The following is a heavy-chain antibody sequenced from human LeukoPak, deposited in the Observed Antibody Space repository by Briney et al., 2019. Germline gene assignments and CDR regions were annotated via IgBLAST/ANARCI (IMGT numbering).Heavy chain of an antibody. CDR2: ISSGSDTV. CDR3: ARDRGGIPHFDY. D-gene: IGHD3-16*01. V-gene: IGHV3-48*01. J-gene: IGHJ4*02. Sequence: GGSLRLSCAASGFTFSGYSMNWVRQAPGKGLEWVSSISSGSDTVYYADSVKGRFTISRDNARNSLYLQMNSLRVEDTAVYYCARDRGGIPHFDYWGQGTLVTVSS. CDR1: GFTFSGYS.